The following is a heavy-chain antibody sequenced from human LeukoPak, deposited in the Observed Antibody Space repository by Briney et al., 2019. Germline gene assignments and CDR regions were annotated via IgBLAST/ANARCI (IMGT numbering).Heavy chain of an antibody. CDR2: MKEDGTQT. Sequence: GGSLRLSCAASGSILRSHWMNWVRQAPGKGLEWVANMKEDGTQTYYLESVRGRFTISRDYAKDSLYLQKDSLSVEDTAVYYCVAKRRIHPNYSDYWGQGTLVTVSS. J-gene: IGHJ4*02. V-gene: IGHV3-7*01. CDR1: GSILRSHW. CDR3: VAKRRIHPNYSDY.